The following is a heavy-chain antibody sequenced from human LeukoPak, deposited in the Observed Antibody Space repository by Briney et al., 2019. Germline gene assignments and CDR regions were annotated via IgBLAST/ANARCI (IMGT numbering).Heavy chain of an antibody. Sequence: SETLSLTCAVYGGSSSGYYWSWIRRPPGKGLEWIGDINHSGSTNYNPSLKSRVTISVDTSKNQFSLKLSSVTAADTAVYYCARGRQRAYYYDSSGYPPDYWGQGTLVTVSS. J-gene: IGHJ4*02. CDR2: INHSGST. CDR1: GGSSSGYY. CDR3: ARGRQRAYYYDSSGYPPDY. D-gene: IGHD3-22*01. V-gene: IGHV4-34*01.